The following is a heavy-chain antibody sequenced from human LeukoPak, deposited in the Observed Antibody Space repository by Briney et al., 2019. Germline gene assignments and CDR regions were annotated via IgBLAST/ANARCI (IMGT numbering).Heavy chain of an antibody. CDR1: GGSFSGYY. J-gene: IGHJ6*02. CDR2: INHSGST. D-gene: IGHD5-12*01. Sequence: PSETLSLTCAVYGGSFSGYYWSWIRQPPGKGLEWIGEINHSGSTNYNPSLKSRVTISVDTSKNQFSLKLSSVTAADTAVYYCARRPRRDGYNSGTALRQIFYGMDVWGQGTTVTVSS. V-gene: IGHV4-34*01. CDR3: ARRPRRDGYNSGTALRQIFYGMDV.